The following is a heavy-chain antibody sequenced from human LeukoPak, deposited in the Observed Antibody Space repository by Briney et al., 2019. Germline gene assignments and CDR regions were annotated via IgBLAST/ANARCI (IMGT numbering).Heavy chain of an antibody. Sequence: SETLSLTCTVSGGSISGYYWGWIRQPAGKGLEWIGRMTTSGSSHYNPSLRSRVTISLDTSANKFSLKLSSVTAADTAVYYCARDESITWDPPFDYWGQGTLVTVSS. V-gene: IGHV4-4*07. J-gene: IGHJ4*02. D-gene: IGHD1-26*01. CDR3: ARDESITWDPPFDY. CDR1: GGSISGYY. CDR2: MTTSGSS.